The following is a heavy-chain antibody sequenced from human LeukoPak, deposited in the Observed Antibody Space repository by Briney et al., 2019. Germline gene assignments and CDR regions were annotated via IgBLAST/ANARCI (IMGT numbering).Heavy chain of an antibody. D-gene: IGHD5-18*01. Sequence: ASVKVFGKASGYTFTSYDINWGRQATGQGLEWMGWMNPNSGNTGYAQKFQGRVTMTRNTSISTAYMELSSLRSEDTAVYYCARSSYSYGSDYWGQGTLVTVSS. J-gene: IGHJ4*02. CDR3: ARSSYSYGSDY. CDR1: GYTFTSYD. V-gene: IGHV1-8*01. CDR2: MNPNSGNT.